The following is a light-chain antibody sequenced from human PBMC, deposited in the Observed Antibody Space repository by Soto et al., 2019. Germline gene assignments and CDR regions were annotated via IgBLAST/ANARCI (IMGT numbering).Light chain of an antibody. J-gene: IGKJ1*01. Sequence: EIVMMQSPATLSVSPGGIATLSCRASQSISDTLAWYQQKPGQAPRLLIYGASTRAPGFPARFSGSGSGTDFTLTISRLEPEDFAVYYCQQYGTSPRTFGQGTKVDIK. CDR1: QSISDT. CDR3: QQYGTSPRT. V-gene: IGKV3D-15*02. CDR2: GAS.